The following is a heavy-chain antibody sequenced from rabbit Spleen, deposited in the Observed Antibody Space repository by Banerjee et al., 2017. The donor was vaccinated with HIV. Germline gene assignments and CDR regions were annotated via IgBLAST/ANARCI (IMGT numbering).Heavy chain of an antibody. Sequence: QEQLVESGGGLVPPTGSLKLSCKASGSSFGDRDVICWVRQAPGKGLEWIACINVATGKPVYATWAKGRFTISRTSSTTVTLRMTSLTAADTATYFCARDLVGVIGWNFYLWGPGTLVTVS. J-gene: IGHJ4*01. D-gene: IGHD1-1*01. CDR3: ARDLVGVIGWNFYL. CDR1: GSSFGDRDV. V-gene: IGHV1S45*01. CDR2: INVATGKP.